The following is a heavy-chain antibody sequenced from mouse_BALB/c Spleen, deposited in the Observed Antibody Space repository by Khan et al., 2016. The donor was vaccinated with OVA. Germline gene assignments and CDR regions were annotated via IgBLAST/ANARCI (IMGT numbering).Heavy chain of an antibody. CDR3: AKAFYAHYYAMDY. D-gene: IGHD2-10*01. J-gene: IGHJ4*01. V-gene: IGHV2-6-5*01. Sequence: VQLKESGPGLVAPSQSLSITCTVSGFSLTDYGVSWIRQPPGKGLEWLGAIWGGGSTYYNSALKSRLSISKDNSKSQVSLKMNSLQTDDTAMYYCAKAFYAHYYAMDYWGQGTSVTVSS. CDR1: GFSLTDYG. CDR2: IWGGGST.